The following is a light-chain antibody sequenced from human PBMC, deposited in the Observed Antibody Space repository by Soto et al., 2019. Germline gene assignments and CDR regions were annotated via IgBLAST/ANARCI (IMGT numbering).Light chain of an antibody. V-gene: IGKV3-20*01. Sequence: VLTQSPCALSLSPGERATLSCRASQSFNSIYLAWYQQKPGQAPRLLIYGASSRATGIPDRFSGSGSGTDFTLTISRLEPEDFAVYYCHQYDSWTFGQGTKVDIK. J-gene: IGKJ1*01. CDR3: HQYDSWT. CDR1: QSFNSIY. CDR2: GAS.